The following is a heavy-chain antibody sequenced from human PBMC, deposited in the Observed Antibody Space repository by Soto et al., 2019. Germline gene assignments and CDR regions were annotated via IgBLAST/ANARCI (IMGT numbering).Heavy chain of an antibody. J-gene: IGHJ4*02. D-gene: IGHD4-17*01. CDR2: MNPNSGNT. CDR3: ARDTYGDYGFDY. V-gene: IGHV1-8*01. CDR1: GYTFTSYD. Sequence: GASVKVSCKASGYTFTSYDINWVRQATGQGLEWMGWMNPNSGNTGYAQKFQGRVTMTRNTSISTAYMELSSLRSDDTAVYYCARDTYGDYGFDYWGQGTLVTVSS.